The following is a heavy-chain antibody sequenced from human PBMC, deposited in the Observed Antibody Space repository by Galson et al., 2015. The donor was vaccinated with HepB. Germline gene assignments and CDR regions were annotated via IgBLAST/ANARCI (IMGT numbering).Heavy chain of an antibody. J-gene: IGHJ3*02. Sequence: SLRLSCAASGFTFSNAWMNWVRQAPGKGLEWFGRIKSKTDGGTTVYAAPVKGRFTISRDDSKNTRQLQMNSLKTEDTSVFYCSTHRGPIYDFVWGSYQAAGAFDIWGQGTMVTVSS. D-gene: IGHD3-16*02. CDR2: IKSKTDGGTT. CDR1: GFTFSNAW. CDR3: STHRGPIYDFVWGSYQAAGAFDI. V-gene: IGHV3-15*07.